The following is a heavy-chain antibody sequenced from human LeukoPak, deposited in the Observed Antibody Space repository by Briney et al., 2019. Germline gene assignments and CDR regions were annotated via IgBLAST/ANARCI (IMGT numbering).Heavy chain of an antibody. Sequence: SETLSLTCAVYGGSFSGYYWSWIRQPPGKGLEWIGEINHSGSTNYNPSLKSRVTISVDTSKNQFSLKLISVTAADTAVYYCARDRWGSGWEDNWFDPWGQGTLVTVSS. D-gene: IGHD1-26*01. J-gene: IGHJ5*02. V-gene: IGHV4-34*01. CDR3: ARDRWGSGWEDNWFDP. CDR2: INHSGST. CDR1: GGSFSGYY.